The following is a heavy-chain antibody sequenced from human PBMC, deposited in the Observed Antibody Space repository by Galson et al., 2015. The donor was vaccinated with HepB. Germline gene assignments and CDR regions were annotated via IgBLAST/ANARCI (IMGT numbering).Heavy chain of an antibody. D-gene: IGHD3-10*01. CDR1: GGSFSDHY. CDR2: ITPGGSP. V-gene: IGHV4-34*01. CDR3: ARSGRGGSGSGGYNFYSYMDV. Sequence: SETLSLTCAVNGGSFSDHYWTWIRQPPGKGLEWIGEITPGGSPNYNPSLKSRVTLSVDTSKNQFSLRLSSVTAADTAAYYCARSGRGGSGSGGYNFYSYMDVWGKGTTVIVSS. J-gene: IGHJ6*03.